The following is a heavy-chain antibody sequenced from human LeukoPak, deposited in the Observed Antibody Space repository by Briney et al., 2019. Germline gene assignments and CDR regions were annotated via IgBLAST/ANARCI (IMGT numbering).Heavy chain of an antibody. CDR1: GGTFSSYA. Sequence: GVSVKVSCKASGGTFSSYAISWVRQAPGQGLEWMGRIIPILGIANYAQKFQGRVTVTADKSTSTAYMELSSLRSEDTAVYYCARDPRYCSGGSCRRFDYWGQGTLVTVSS. J-gene: IGHJ4*02. V-gene: IGHV1-69*04. CDR3: ARDPRYCSGGSCRRFDY. CDR2: IIPILGIA. D-gene: IGHD2-15*01.